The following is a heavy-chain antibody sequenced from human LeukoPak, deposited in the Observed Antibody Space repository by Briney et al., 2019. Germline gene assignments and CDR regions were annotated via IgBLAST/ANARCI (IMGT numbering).Heavy chain of an antibody. J-gene: IGHJ4*02. CDR2: ISYAGGT. Sequence: PSETLSLTCTVSGVSISIYYWSWIRQSPEKGLEWIGQISYAGGTRYSPSLKGRIAISMDTSNNHFSLSLYSVTAADTAVYCCARHRPHSTPGGPHDYWGRGILVTVSS. CDR3: ARHRPHSTPGGPHDY. D-gene: IGHD6-6*01. CDR1: GVSISIYY. V-gene: IGHV4-59*08.